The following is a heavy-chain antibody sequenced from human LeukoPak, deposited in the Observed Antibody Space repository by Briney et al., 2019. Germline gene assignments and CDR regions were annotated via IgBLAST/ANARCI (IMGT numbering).Heavy chain of an antibody. CDR3: AKGARLAAVEI. V-gene: IGHV3-30*18. CDR1: GFTFSSYG. Sequence: PGRSLRLSCAASGFTFSSYGMHWVRQAPGKGLEWVAVISYDGSNKYYADSVKGRFTISGDNSKNTPYLQMNSLRAEDTAIYYCAKGARLAAVEIWGQGTMVTVSS. CDR2: ISYDGSNK. J-gene: IGHJ3*02. D-gene: IGHD6-13*01.